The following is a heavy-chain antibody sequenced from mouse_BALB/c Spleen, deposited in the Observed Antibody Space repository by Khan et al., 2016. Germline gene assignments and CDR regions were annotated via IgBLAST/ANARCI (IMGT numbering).Heavy chain of an antibody. J-gene: IGHJ3*01. Sequence: EVELVESGGGLVKPGGSLKLSCAASGFTFSDYYMYWVRQTPEKRLEWVATISDGGSYTYYPDSVKGRFTISRDNAKNNLYLQMSSLKSDDTAMYYCAREGLRRGFAYGGQGTLVTVSA. V-gene: IGHV5-4*02. CDR3: AREGLRRGFAY. D-gene: IGHD2-4*01. CDR1: GFTFSDYY. CDR2: ISDGGSYT.